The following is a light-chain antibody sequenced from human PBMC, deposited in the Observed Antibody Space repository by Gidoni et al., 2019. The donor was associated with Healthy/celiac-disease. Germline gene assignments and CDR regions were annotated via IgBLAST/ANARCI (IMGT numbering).Light chain of an antibody. J-gene: IGLJ2*01. CDR1: KLGDKY. V-gene: IGLV3-1*01. CDR2: QDS. Sequence: SYDLTPPPSVSVSPGQTASITCSGDKLGDKYACWYQQKPGQSPVLVIDQDSKRPSGIPWRFSGSNAGNTATMTISGTQDMDEDDYYCQAWDSSIVVFGGGTKLTVL. CDR3: QAWDSSIVV.